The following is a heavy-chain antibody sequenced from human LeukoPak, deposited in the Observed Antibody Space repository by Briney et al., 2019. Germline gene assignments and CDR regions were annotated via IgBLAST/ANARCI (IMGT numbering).Heavy chain of an antibody. J-gene: IGHJ5*02. D-gene: IGHD4/OR15-4a*01. CDR2: INHSGST. Sequence: SETLSLTCAVYGGSFSGYYWSWIRQPPGKGLEWIGEINHSGSTNYNPSLKRRVTISVDTSKNQFSLKLSSVTAADTAVYYCARGGGGATPFWFDPWGQGTLVTVSS. V-gene: IGHV4-34*01. CDR3: ARGGGGATPFWFDP. CDR1: GGSFSGYY.